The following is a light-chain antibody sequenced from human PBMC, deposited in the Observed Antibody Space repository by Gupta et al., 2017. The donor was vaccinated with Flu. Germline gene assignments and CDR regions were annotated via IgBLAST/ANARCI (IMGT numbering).Light chain of an antibody. Sequence: PSSLAASVGDRVTLSCRARQGVLTYVNWYQQRPGKPPKLLVSDATRLHGGVPSRFSGSGFGTDFTLTIDKRHPDDFATYCCQQAYRIPWSFGQGTRVEI. V-gene: IGKV1-39*01. CDR3: QQAYRIPWS. J-gene: IGKJ1*01. CDR2: DAT. CDR1: QGVLTY.